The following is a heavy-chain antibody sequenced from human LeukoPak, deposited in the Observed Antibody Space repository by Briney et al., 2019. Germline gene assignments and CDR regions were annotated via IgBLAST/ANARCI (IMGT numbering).Heavy chain of an antibody. D-gene: IGHD6-13*01. CDR3: AKQSAGSAAWYSLHYDF. CDR2: VDGGGGGT. CDR1: GFTLSSYA. J-gene: IGHJ4*02. Sequence: GGSLRLSCAASGFTLSSYAMTWVRQAPGRGLEWVSSVDGGGGGTYYADSVKGRFTISRDNSKDTLYLRMNGLRAEDTAVYFCAKQSAGSAAWYSLHYDFWGQGTLVTASS. V-gene: IGHV3-23*01.